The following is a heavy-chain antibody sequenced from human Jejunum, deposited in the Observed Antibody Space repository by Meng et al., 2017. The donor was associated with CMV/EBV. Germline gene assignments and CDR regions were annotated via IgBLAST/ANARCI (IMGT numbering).Heavy chain of an antibody. CDR1: SVKSDSYY. Sequence: SVKSDSYYGGWIRQPPGKALEWIGYIHYGGSTNYNPSLKSRVTISVDTSKNRFSLRLTSVTAADTAVYYCARDLMTTITTGWFDPWGQGTLVTVSS. D-gene: IGHD4-11*01. V-gene: IGHV4-61*01. J-gene: IGHJ5*02. CDR2: IHYGGST. CDR3: ARDLMTTITTGWFDP.